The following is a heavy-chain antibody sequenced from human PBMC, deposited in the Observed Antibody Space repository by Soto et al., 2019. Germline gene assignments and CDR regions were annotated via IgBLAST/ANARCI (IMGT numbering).Heavy chain of an antibody. CDR1: GFTFSSYA. CDR3: AKDLQLLGYCSSTSCYRNYYYGMDV. Sequence: GVSLRLSCAASGFTFSSYAMSWVRQAQGKGLEWVSAISGSGGSTYYADSVKGRFTISRDNSKNKLYLQMNSLRAEDTAVYYCAKDLQLLGYCSSTSCYRNYYYGMDVWGQGTTVTVSS. J-gene: IGHJ6*02. D-gene: IGHD2-2*01. V-gene: IGHV3-23*01. CDR2: ISGSGGST.